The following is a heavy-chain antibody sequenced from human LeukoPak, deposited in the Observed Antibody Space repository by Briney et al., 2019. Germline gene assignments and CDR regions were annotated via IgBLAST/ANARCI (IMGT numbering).Heavy chain of an antibody. D-gene: IGHD1-26*01. Sequence: GGSLRLSCAASGFTFSSHGMHWVRQAPGKGLEWVATMTFDGSNKYYADSVKGRFTISRDNSKNTLYLQMNSLRAEDTAVYYCAKGRYSGSYYGYDAFDIWGQGTMVTVSS. CDR3: AKGRYSGSYYGYDAFDI. V-gene: IGHV3-30*02. J-gene: IGHJ3*02. CDR1: GFTFSSHG. CDR2: MTFDGSNK.